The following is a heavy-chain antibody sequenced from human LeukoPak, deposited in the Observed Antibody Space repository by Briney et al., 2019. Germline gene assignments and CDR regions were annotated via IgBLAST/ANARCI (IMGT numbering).Heavy chain of an antibody. CDR2: IYYSGST. D-gene: IGHD6-13*01. Sequence: SETLSLTCTVSGGSISSYYWSWIRQPPGKGLEWIGYIYYSGSTNYNPSLKSRVTISVDTSKNQFSLKLTSVTAADTAVYYCARLSGFGSSWIDYWGQGTLVTVSS. V-gene: IGHV4-59*01. CDR3: ARLSGFGSSWIDY. J-gene: IGHJ4*02. CDR1: GGSISSYY.